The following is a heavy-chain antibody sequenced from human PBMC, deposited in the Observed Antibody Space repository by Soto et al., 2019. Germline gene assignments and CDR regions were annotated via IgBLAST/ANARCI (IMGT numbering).Heavy chain of an antibody. Sequence: QVQLVESGGGVVQPGRSLRLSCAASGFTFSSYAMHWVRKAPGKGLEWVAVISYDGSNKYYADSVKGRFTISRDNSKNTLYLQMNSLRAEDTAVYYCAREGSTSVAFDYWGQGTLVTVSS. CDR3: AREGSTSVAFDY. J-gene: IGHJ4*02. D-gene: IGHD2-15*01. V-gene: IGHV3-30-3*01. CDR2: ISYDGSNK. CDR1: GFTFSSYA.